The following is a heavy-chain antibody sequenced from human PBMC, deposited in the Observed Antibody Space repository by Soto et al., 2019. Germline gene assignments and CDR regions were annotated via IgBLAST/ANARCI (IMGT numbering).Heavy chain of an antibody. D-gene: IGHD5-12*01. J-gene: IGHJ4*02. V-gene: IGHV3-30*18. CDR3: AKDRGDIVATMDY. Sequence: PGGSLRLSCAASGFTFSSYGMHWVRQAPGKGLEWVAVISYDGSNKYYADSVKGRFTISRDNSKNTLYLLMNSLRAEDTAAYYCAKDRGDIVATMDYWGQGTLVTVS. CDR1: GFTFSSYG. CDR2: ISYDGSNK.